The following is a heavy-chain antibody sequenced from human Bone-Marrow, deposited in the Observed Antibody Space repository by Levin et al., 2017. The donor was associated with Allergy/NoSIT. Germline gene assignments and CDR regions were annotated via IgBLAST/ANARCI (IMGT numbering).Heavy chain of an antibody. CDR3: ARVARIVVVVATLDV. Sequence: LSLTCAASGFTFSSYAMHWVRQAPGKGLEWVAVISYDGSNKYYADSVKGRFTISRDNSKNTLYLQMNSLRAEDTAVYYCARVARIVVVVATLDVWGQGTTVTVSS. CDR1: GFTFSSYA. V-gene: IGHV3-30*04. J-gene: IGHJ6*02. CDR2: ISYDGSNK. D-gene: IGHD2-15*01.